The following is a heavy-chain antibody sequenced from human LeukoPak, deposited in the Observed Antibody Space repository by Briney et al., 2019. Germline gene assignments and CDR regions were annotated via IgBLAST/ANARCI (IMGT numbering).Heavy chain of an antibody. CDR2: IVVGSGNT. V-gene: IGHV1-58*02. Sequence: SVKVSCKASGFTFTSSAMQWVRQARGQRLEWIGWIVVGSGNTNYAQKLQGRVTMTTDTSTSTAYMELRSLRSDDTAVYYCARGSSWNWFDPWGLGTLVTVSS. CDR1: GFTFTSSA. D-gene: IGHD6-13*01. J-gene: IGHJ5*02. CDR3: ARGSSWNWFDP.